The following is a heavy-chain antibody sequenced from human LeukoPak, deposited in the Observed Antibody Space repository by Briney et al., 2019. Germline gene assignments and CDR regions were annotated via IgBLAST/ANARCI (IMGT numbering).Heavy chain of an antibody. CDR2: IYYSGST. J-gene: IGHJ4*02. D-gene: IGHD3-9*01. CDR3: ATSPARYFDPYYFDY. V-gene: IGHV4-59*01. CDR1: GGSISSYY. Sequence: PSETLSLTCTVSGGSISSYYWSWIRQPPGKGLEWIGYIYYSGSTNYNPSLKSRVTISVDTSKNQFSLKLSSVTAADTAVYYCATSPARYFDPYYFDYWGQGTLVTVSS.